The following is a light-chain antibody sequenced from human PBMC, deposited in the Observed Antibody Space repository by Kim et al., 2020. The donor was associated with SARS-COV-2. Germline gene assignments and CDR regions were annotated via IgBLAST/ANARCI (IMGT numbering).Light chain of an antibody. CDR3: PQLFDWPAT. V-gene: IGKV3-11*01. J-gene: IGKJ2*01. Sequence: EIVLTQSPATLSLSPGEGATLSCRASQSISTYLAWYQQKPGQAPRLLIYGASNRATGIPARFSGSGSGTDFPPPIRSLEPEDFAVYYCPQLFDWPATFGQGTKLEI. CDR1: QSISTY. CDR2: GAS.